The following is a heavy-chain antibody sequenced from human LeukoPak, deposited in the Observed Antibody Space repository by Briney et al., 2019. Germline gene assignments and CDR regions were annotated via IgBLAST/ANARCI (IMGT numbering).Heavy chain of an antibody. CDR3: ARDYGGSSPFDY. CDR1: GFTFSSYE. D-gene: IGHD4-23*01. V-gene: IGHV3-48*03. J-gene: IGHJ4*02. CDR2: ISSSDSTI. Sequence: GGSLRLSCAASGFTFSSYEMHWVRQAPGKGLEWVSYISSSDSTIYYADSVKGRFTISRNNAKNSLYLQMNSLRAEDTAVYYCARDYGGSSPFDYWGQGTLVTVSS.